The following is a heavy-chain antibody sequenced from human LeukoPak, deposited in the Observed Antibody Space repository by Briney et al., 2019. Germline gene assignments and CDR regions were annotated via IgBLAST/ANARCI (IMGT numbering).Heavy chain of an antibody. D-gene: IGHD1-26*01. CDR1: GFTFSDSV. V-gene: IGHV3-23*01. CDR3: ARSGSYYVVDY. Sequence: GGSLRLSCVASGFTFSDSVMSWVRQAPGKGLEWVSAISGDAGVTYYAASVKGRFTISRDNSKNTVYLQMNSLRAEDAAVYYCARSGSYYVVDYWGQGTLVTVSS. CDR2: ISGDAGVT. J-gene: IGHJ4*02.